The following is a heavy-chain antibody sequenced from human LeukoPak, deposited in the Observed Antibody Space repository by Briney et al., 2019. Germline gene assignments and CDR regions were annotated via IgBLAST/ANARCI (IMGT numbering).Heavy chain of an antibody. CDR2: IDPSDSYT. Sequence: GESLRISCKGSGYSFTSYWISWVRQMPGKGLEWMGRIDPSDSYTNYSPSFQGHVTISADKSISTAYLQWSSLKASDTAMYYCARRGRYYGSSGYYYFYWGQGTLVTVSS. D-gene: IGHD3-22*01. CDR3: ARRGRYYGSSGYYYFY. V-gene: IGHV5-10-1*01. J-gene: IGHJ4*02. CDR1: GYSFTSYW.